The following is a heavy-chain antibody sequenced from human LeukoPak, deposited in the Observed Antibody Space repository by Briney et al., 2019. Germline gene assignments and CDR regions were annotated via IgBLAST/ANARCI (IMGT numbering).Heavy chain of an antibody. CDR1: GGTFSSYA. CDR3: ARGNWGYGRTKYYYYYYMDV. Sequence: GASVKVSCKASGGTFSSYAISWVRQAPGQGLEWMGGIIPIFGTANYAQKFQGRVTITADESTSTAYMELSSLRSEDTAVYYCARGNWGYGRTKYYYYYYMDVWGKGTTVTISS. V-gene: IGHV1-69*13. CDR2: IIPIFGTA. J-gene: IGHJ6*03. D-gene: IGHD7-27*01.